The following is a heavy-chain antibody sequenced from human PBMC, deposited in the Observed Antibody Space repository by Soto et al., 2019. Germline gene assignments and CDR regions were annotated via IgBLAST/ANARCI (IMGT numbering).Heavy chain of an antibody. CDR2: ISSNGGST. V-gene: IGHV3-64D*09. D-gene: IGHD4-17*01. CDR1: GFTFSSYA. J-gene: IGHJ2*01. Sequence: GGSLRLSCSASGFTFSSYAMHWVRQAPGKGLEYVSAISSNGGSTYYADSVKGRFTISRDNSKNTLYLQMSSLRAEDTAVYYCVKAGGSYGDYDWYFDLWGRGTLVTVSS. CDR3: VKAGGSYGDYDWYFDL.